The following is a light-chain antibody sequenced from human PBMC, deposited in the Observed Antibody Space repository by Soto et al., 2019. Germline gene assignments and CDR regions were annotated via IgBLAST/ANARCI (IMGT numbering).Light chain of an antibody. CDR3: SSYTTSNTWV. Sequence: QSVLTQPASVSGSPGQSITISCTGSSNDVGAFNYVSWYRHSPGEAPKVLIRGVSIRPSGVSIRFSASKSANTASLTTSGLQAEDEALYYCSSYTTSNTWVFGGGTKVTVL. CDR2: GVS. J-gene: IGLJ3*02. V-gene: IGLV2-14*03. CDR1: SNDVGAFNY.